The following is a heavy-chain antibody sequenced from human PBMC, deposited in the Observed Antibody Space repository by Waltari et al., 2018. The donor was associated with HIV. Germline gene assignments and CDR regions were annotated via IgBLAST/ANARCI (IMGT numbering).Heavy chain of an antibody. J-gene: IGHJ3*02. V-gene: IGHV3-66*02. CDR3: AASLTQGGYDI. CDR2: FTNGDRP. D-gene: IGHD3-22*01. CDR1: GVAASGKW. Sequence: EVQLVESGGGLVQPGGSLRLSCVASGVAASGKWMIWVRQAPGKGLEWVSLFTNGDRPYYADSVKGRFTISRDNSRSTLDLRMNSLSVEDTAVYYCAASLTQGGYDIWGQGTMVTVSS.